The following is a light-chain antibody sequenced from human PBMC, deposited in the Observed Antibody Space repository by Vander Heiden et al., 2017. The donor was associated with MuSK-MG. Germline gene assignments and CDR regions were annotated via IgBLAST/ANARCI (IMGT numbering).Light chain of an antibody. J-gene: IGLJ3*02. Sequence: QTVVTQEPSLSVSPGGTVTLTCASSTGPVTSAFSPTWFQQKPGQAPRPLIYSTTNKHSWTPARFSGSLLGGKGALTLSGVQPEDEADYYCLLYYGGAWVFGGGTKLTVL. CDR1: TGPVTSAFS. CDR2: STT. V-gene: IGLV7-43*01. CDR3: LLYYGGAWV.